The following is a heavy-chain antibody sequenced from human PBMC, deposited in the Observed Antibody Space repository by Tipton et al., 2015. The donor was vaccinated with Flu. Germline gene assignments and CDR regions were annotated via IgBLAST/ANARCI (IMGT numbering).Heavy chain of an antibody. CDR3: ARENWVGDAFDI. D-gene: IGHD1-26*01. CDR1: GFTVSSNY. J-gene: IGHJ3*02. CDR2: IYSGGGT. Sequence: GSLRLSCAASGFTVSSNYMSWVRQAPGKGLEWVSVIYSGGGTYYADSVKGRFTISRDNSKNTLYLQMNSLRAEDTAVYYCARENWVGDAFDIWGQGTMVTVSS. V-gene: IGHV3-53*01.